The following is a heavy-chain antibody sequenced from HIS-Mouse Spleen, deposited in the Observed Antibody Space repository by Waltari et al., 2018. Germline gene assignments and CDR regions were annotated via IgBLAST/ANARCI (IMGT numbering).Heavy chain of an antibody. Sequence: QLQLQESGPGLVKPSETLSLTCTVSGGSISSSSYYWGWIRHPPGKGLEWIGSIYYSGRTYYNPSLKSRVTISVDTSKNQFSLKLSSVTAADTAVYYCASVSDLGGTRAFDIWGQGTMVTVSS. CDR3: ASVSDLGGTRAFDI. J-gene: IGHJ3*02. D-gene: IGHD1-7*01. V-gene: IGHV4-39*07. CDR1: GGSISSSSYY. CDR2: IYYSGRT.